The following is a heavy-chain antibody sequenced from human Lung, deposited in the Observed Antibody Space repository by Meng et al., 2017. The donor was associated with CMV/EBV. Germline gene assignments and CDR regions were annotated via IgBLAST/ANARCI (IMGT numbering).Heavy chain of an antibody. CDR1: GYTFTAHF. CDR3: ARDNNWGPDY. V-gene: IGHV1-2*02. J-gene: IGHJ4*02. D-gene: IGHD1-1*01. Sequence: ASXXVSCKASGYTFTAHFFHWVRQAPGQGLEWMGWIHPHRGNTNYAQQFQGRVTLTTDTSINTGYMELTRLTSDDTAVYYCARDNNWGPDYWGQGTLVTVDS. CDR2: IHPHRGNT.